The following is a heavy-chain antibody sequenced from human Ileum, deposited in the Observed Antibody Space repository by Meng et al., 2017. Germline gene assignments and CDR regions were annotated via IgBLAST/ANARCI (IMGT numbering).Heavy chain of an antibody. D-gene: IGHD4-17*01. J-gene: IGHJ3*02. CDR1: GFTVSSNY. CDR3: SRGDNYDDYGFGTFDI. CDR2: IYSGGST. Sequence: GESLKISCAASGFTVSSNYMSWVRQAPGKGLEWVSVIYSGGSTYYADSVKGRFTISRHNSKNTLYLQMNRLRAGDTAVYYCSRGDNYDDYGFGTFDIWGQGTRVTVSS. V-gene: IGHV3-53*01.